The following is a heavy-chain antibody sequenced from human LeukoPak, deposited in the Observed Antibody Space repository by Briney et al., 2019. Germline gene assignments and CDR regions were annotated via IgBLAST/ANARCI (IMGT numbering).Heavy chain of an antibody. CDR3: ARAYDYVLPHFDY. CDR2: ITPNSGRS. Sequence: ASVKVSCKTSGYTFTCYYLHWVRQAPGQGLDWMGWITPNSGRSNYAQTFQGRVTMTRDTSISTAYMELSRLRSDDTAVYYCARAYDYVLPHFDYWGQGTLVTVSS. D-gene: IGHD3-16*01. CDR1: GYTFTCYY. J-gene: IGHJ4*02. V-gene: IGHV1-2*02.